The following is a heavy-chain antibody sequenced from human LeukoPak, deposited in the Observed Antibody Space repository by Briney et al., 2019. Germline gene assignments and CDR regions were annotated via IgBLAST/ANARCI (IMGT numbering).Heavy chain of an antibody. CDR2: INHSGST. CDR3: ARGHDLAYCGGDCYSPFDY. D-gene: IGHD2-21*02. CDR1: GGSFSGYY. V-gene: IGHV4-34*01. J-gene: IGHJ4*02. Sequence: PSETLSLTCAVYGGSFSGYYWSWIRQPPGKGLEWIGEINHSGSTNDNPSLKSRVTISVDTSKNQFSLKLSSVTAADTAVYYCARGHDLAYCGGDCYSPFDYWGQGTLVTVSS.